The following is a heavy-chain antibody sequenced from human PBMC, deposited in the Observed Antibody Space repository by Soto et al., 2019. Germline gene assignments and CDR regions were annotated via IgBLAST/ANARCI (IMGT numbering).Heavy chain of an antibody. J-gene: IGHJ6*02. Sequence: EVQLLESGGDLVQPGGSLRLSCVASGFTFRSYAMSWVRQAPGKGLEWVSGISSRGGSTYYAGSVKGRFTISRDNSKNTLSLQMISLRAEDTARYYCAKGSLGLDGGAIVTDYSDSYGMDVWGQGTAVTVSS. V-gene: IGHV3-23*01. CDR3: AKGSLGLDGGAIVTDYSDSYGMDV. CDR2: ISSRGGST. D-gene: IGHD3-16*02. CDR1: GFTFRSYA.